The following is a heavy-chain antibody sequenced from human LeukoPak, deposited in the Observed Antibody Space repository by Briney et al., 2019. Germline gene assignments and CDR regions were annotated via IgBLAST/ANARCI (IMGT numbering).Heavy chain of an antibody. CDR2: ISAYNGNT. Sequence: GASVKVSCKASGYTFTSYGISWVRQAPGQGLEWMGWISAYNGNTNYAQKLQGRVTMTTDTSTSTAYMELRSLRSDDTAVYYCARDGNKGIVATPTPYYYYYYGMDVWGQGTTVTVSS. D-gene: IGHD5-12*01. CDR3: ARDGNKGIVATPTPYYYYYYGMDV. J-gene: IGHJ6*02. CDR1: GYTFTSYG. V-gene: IGHV1-18*01.